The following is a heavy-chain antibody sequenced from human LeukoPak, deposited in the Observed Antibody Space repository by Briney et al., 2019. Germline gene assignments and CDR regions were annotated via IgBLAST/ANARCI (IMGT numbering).Heavy chain of an antibody. D-gene: IGHD3-16*01. CDR3: ARHTQYDVGAFDI. CDR1: GYSFTSYW. Sequence: GESLKISCKGSGYSFTSYWIGWVRQMPGKGLEWMGIIYPGDSDTRYSPSFQGQVTISADKSISTAYLQWSSLKASDTAMYYCARHTQYDVGAFDIWAKGQWSPSLQ. J-gene: IGHJ3*02. V-gene: IGHV5-51*01. CDR2: IYPGDSDT.